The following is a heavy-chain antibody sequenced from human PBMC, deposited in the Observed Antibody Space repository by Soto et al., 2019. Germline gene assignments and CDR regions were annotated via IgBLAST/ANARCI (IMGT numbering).Heavy chain of an antibody. J-gene: IGHJ6*02. CDR1: GYTFTGYY. CDR2: INPQTGGA. D-gene: IGHD2-21*01. V-gene: IGHV1-2*02. Sequence: ASVKVSCKTSGYTFTGYYIHWVREAPGQGLEWMGWINPQTGGASYGQKFQGRVTLSRDPSINKAYLELSSLRFDDAAVYFYSIKRFQVIGDGTDSWGQGTTVTVSS. CDR3: SIKRFQVIGDGTDS.